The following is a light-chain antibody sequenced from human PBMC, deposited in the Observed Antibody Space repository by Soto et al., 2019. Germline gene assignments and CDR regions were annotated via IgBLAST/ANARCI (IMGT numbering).Light chain of an antibody. Sequence: QAVVTQEPSLTVSPGGTVTLTCGSSTGAVTSGHYPYWFQQKPGQAPRTLIYDTSNKHSWTPARFSGSLLGGKAALTLSGAQPEDEAEYYCLVSYRSVGPVVFGGGTKLTVL. CDR2: DTS. J-gene: IGLJ2*01. CDR1: TGAVTSGHY. CDR3: LVSYRSVGPVV. V-gene: IGLV7-46*01.